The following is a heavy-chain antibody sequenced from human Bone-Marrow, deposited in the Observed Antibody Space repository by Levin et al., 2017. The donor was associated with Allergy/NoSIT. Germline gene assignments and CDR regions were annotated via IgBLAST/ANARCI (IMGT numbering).Heavy chain of an antibody. J-gene: IGHJ4*02. CDR3: VRDWAFDY. CDR1: GFMFSNHG. Sequence: GGSLRLSCSASGFMFSNHGMRWVRQTPGKGLETLSTITNNGGSTYYADSVKGRFTISRDNSKNTLYLEMTSLRPEDTAVYYCVRDWAFDYWGQGTLVTVSS. V-gene: IGHV3-64D*06. D-gene: IGHD3-16*01. CDR2: ITNNGGST.